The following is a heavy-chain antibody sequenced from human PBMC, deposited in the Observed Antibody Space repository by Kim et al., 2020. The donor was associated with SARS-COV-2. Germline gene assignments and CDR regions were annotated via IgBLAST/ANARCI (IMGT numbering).Heavy chain of an antibody. V-gene: IGHV3-23*01. CDR1: GFAFSSFA. J-gene: IGHJ4*02. Sequence: GGSLRLSCAGSGFAFSSFAMSWVRQAPGKGLQWVSGISGRGDKTYYADSVKGRFTISRDNPKNTLDLQMSSLRVEDTAIYYCAKANSFGYPNSIDYWGQGTLITVSS. CDR2: ISGRGDKT. CDR3: AKANSFGYPNSIDY. D-gene: IGHD5-18*01.